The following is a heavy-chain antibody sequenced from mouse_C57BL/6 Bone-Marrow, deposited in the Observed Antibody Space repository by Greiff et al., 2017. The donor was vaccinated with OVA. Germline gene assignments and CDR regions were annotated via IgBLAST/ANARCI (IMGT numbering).Heavy chain of an antibody. CDR1: GFSFNTYA. V-gene: IGHV10-1*01. J-gene: IGHJ3*01. D-gene: IGHD5-1*01. CDR3: VRQKSTAY. CDR2: IRSKSNNYAT. Sequence: AASGFSFNTYAMNWVRQAPGKGLEWVARIRSKSNNYATYYADSVKDRFTISRDDSESMLYLQMNNLKTEDTAMYYCVRQKSTAYWGQGTLVTVSA.